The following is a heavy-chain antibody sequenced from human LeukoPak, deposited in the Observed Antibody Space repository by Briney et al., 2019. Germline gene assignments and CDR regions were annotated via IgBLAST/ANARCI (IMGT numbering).Heavy chain of an antibody. CDR1: GGTFSSYA. J-gene: IGHJ5*02. CDR3: ARVERYYYDSSGYPQYNWFDP. V-gene: IGHV1-69*13. D-gene: IGHD3-22*01. Sequence: SVTVSCTASGGTFSSYAISWVRQAPGQGLEWMGGIIPIFGTANYAQKFQGRVTITADESTSTAYMELSSLRSEDTAVYYCARVERYYYDSSGYPQYNWFDPWGQGTLVTVSS. CDR2: IIPIFGTA.